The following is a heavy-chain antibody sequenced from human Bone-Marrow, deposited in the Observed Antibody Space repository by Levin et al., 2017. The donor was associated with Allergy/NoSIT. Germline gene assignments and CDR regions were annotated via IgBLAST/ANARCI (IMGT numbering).Heavy chain of an antibody. D-gene: IGHD6-6*01. CDR1: GFTLSSYA. J-gene: IGHJ4*02. CDR2: ISDSGGST. CDR3: AKYSSSSPRYSDY. Sequence: PGGSLRLSCAASGFTLSSYAMGWVRQAPGKGLEWVSAISDSGGSTYYADSVKGRFTISRDESKNTLYLQMNSLRAEDTAVYYCAKYSSSSPRYSDYWGQGTLVTVSS. V-gene: IGHV3-23*01.